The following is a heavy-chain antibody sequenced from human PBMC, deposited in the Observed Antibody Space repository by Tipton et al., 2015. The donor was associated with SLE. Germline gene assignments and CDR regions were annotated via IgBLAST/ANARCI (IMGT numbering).Heavy chain of an antibody. CDR1: GGSLSSYH. J-gene: IGHJ6*03. CDR2: IYYSGNT. CDR3: ARVQRFLRVPSYYYYMDV. Sequence: PGLVKPSETLYLTCTVSGGSLSSYHWSWIRQPPGKGLEWVGYIYYSGNTYYSPSLKSRVTMSVDTSKNQFSLKMRSVTAADTAVYYCARVQRFLRVPSYYYYMDVGGKGTTVTVSS. D-gene: IGHD3-3*01. V-gene: IGHV4-59*13.